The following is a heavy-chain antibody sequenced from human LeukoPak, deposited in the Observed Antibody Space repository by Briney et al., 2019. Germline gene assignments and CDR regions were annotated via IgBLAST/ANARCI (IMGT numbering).Heavy chain of an antibody. CDR2: IWYDGSNE. D-gene: IGHD2-15*01. CDR1: GFTFSRYG. V-gene: IGHV3-33*01. Sequence: GGSLRLSCAASGFTFSRYGLHWVRQAPGKGLEWVAVIWYDGSNEHYADSVRGRFTISRDNSKNTVYLQMNRLRVDDTAVYYCARSVLLPDYWGQGTLVTVSS. CDR3: ARSVLLPDY. J-gene: IGHJ4*02.